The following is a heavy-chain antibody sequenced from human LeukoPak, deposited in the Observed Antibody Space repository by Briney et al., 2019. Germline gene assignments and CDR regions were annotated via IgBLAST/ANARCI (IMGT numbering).Heavy chain of an antibody. CDR2: INPNSGGT. CDR1: GYTFTGYY. V-gene: IGHV1-2*02. D-gene: IGHD3-3*01. CDR3: ARDRRTFWSGYYRYNWFDP. J-gene: IGHJ5*02. Sequence: ASVKVSCKASGYTFTGYYMHWVRQAPGQGLAWMGWINPNSGGTNYAQKFQGRVTMTRDTSISTAYMELSRLRSDDTAVYYCARDRRTFWSGYYRYNWFDPWGQGTLVTVSS.